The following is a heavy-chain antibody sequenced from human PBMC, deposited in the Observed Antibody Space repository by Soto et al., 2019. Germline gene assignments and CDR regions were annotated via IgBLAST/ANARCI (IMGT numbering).Heavy chain of an antibody. Sequence: ASVKVSCKASGGTFSSYAISWVRQAPGQGLEWMGGIIPIFGTANYAQKFQGRVTITADESTSTAYMELSSLRSEDTAVYYCASFRTSCSDHAYYYYYGMDVWGQGTTVTVSS. D-gene: IGHD2-2*01. CDR2: IIPIFGTA. V-gene: IGHV1-69*13. CDR3: ASFRTSCSDHAYYYYYGMDV. CDR1: GGTFSSYA. J-gene: IGHJ6*02.